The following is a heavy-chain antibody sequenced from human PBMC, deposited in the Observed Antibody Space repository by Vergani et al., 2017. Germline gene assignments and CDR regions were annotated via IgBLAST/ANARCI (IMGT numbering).Heavy chain of an antibody. D-gene: IGHD3-16*01. J-gene: IGHJ3*02. CDR3: AKDISRGSRAREDAFDI. CDR1: GFTFDDYA. CDR2: ISWNSGSI. V-gene: IGHV3-9*01. Sequence: EVQLVESGGGLVQPGRSLRLSCAASGFTFDDYAMHWVRQAPGKGLEWVSGISWNSGSIGYADSVKGRFTISRDNAKNSLYLQMNSLRAEDTALYYCAKDISRGSRAREDAFDIWGQGTMVTVSS.